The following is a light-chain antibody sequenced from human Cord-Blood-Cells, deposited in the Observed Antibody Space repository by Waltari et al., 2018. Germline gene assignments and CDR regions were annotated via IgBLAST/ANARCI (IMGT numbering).Light chain of an antibody. V-gene: IGKV3-11*01. CDR2: DAS. J-gene: IGKJ1*01. CDR1: QSVSSY. CDR3: QQRSNWPPWT. Sequence: IVLTQSPATLPLSPGERAILACRASQSVSSYLAWYHQKPGQAPRLLIYDASNRATGIPARFSGSGSGTDFTLTISSLEPEDFAVYYCQQRSNWPPWTFGQGTKVEIK.